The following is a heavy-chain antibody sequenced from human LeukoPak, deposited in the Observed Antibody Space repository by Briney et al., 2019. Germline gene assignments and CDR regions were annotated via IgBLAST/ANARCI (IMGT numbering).Heavy chain of an antibody. J-gene: IGHJ4*02. CDR2: ISGSVGST. V-gene: IGHV3-23*01. CDR1: GFTFSSYA. CDR3: AKVEGGWTAAGPNFDY. D-gene: IGHD6-13*01. Sequence: GGSLRLSCAASGFTFSSYAMTWVRQAPGKGLGWVSAISGSVGSTFYADSVKGRFTISRDNSKNTLFLRMNSLRAEDTAVYYCAKVEGGWTAAGPNFDYWGQGTLVTVSS.